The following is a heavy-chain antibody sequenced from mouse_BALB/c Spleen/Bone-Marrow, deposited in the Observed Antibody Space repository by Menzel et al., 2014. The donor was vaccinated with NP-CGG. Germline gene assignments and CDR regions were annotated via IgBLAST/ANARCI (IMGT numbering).Heavy chain of an antibody. J-gene: IGHJ2*01. CDR2: ISSGSSII. Sequence: EVHLVESGGGLVQPGGSRKLSCAASGFTFSYFGMHWVRQAPEKGLEWVAYISSGSSIIYYADTVKGRFTISRDNPKNTLFLQMTSLRSEDTAMYYCARERTGFDYWGQGTTLTVSS. V-gene: IGHV5-17*02. CDR3: ARERTGFDY. D-gene: IGHD4-1*01. CDR1: GFTFSYFG.